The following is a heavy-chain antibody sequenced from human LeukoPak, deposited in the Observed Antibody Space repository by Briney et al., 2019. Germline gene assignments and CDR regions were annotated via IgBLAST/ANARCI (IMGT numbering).Heavy chain of an antibody. J-gene: IGHJ4*02. D-gene: IGHD3-22*01. CDR2: IIPIFGTA. CDR3: ARGLRITMIEAEEFGEPFP. Sequence: SVKVSCKASGGTFSSYAISWVRQAPGQGLEWMGGIIPIFGTANYAQKFQGRVTITADESTSTAYMELSSLRSEDTAVYYCARGLRITMIEAEEFGEPFPWGQGTLVTVSS. CDR1: GGTFSSYA. V-gene: IGHV1-69*13.